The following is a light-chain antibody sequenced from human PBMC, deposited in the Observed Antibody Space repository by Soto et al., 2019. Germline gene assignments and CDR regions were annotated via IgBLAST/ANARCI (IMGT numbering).Light chain of an antibody. Sequence: DIVMTQSPLSLPVTPGEPASISCRSSQSLLHSNGYNYLDWYLQKPGQSPQLLVYLGSNRASGVPDRCSGSGSGTDFTLKISKVEAEDVGVYYCMQALHTWTFGQGTKVEIK. J-gene: IGKJ1*01. CDR1: QSLLHSNGYNY. CDR3: MQALHTWT. CDR2: LGS. V-gene: IGKV2-28*01.